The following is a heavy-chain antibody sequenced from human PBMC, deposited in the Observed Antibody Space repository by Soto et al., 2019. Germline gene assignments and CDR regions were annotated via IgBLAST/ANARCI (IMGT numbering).Heavy chain of an antibody. CDR2: INPSGGST. V-gene: IGHV1-46*01. D-gene: IGHD3-10*01. Sequence: QVQLVQSGAEVKKPGASVKVSCKASGYTFTSYYMHWVRQAPGQGLEWMGIINPSGGSTSYAQKFQGRVTMTRDTSTSTVYMELSSLRSEDTAVYYCDLLLWFGELSGAFDIWGQGTMVTVSS. CDR1: GYTFTSYY. CDR3: DLLLWFGELSGAFDI. J-gene: IGHJ3*02.